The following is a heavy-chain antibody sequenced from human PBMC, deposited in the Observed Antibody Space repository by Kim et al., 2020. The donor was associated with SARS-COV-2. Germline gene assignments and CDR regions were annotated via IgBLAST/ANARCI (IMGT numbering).Heavy chain of an antibody. CDR3: ARVILGSYRYTDY. V-gene: IGHV7-4-1*02. CDR1: GYTFTNYA. D-gene: IGHD3-16*02. Sequence: ASVKVSCKASGYTFTNYAIRWVRQAPGQGLEWMGWINTDTGNPTYAQAFTGRFVFSLDTSVSTAYLHISSLKAEDTALYYWARVILGSYRYTDYWGQGTLVTVSS. J-gene: IGHJ4*02. CDR2: INTDTGNP.